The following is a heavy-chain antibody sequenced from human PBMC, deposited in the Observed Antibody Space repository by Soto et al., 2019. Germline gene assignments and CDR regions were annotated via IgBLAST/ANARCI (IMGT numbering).Heavy chain of an antibody. CDR1: GGTFSSYA. V-gene: IGHV1-69*06. Sequence: QVQLVQSGAEVKKPGSSVKVSCKASGGTFSSYAISWVRQAPGQGLEWMGGIIPIFGTANYAQKFQGRVTITADKSTSTAYMELSSLRSEDTAVYYCARGARPRGYTGDAFDIWXXXTMVTVXS. CDR3: ARGARPRGYTGDAFDI. J-gene: IGHJ3*02. D-gene: IGHD3-22*01. CDR2: IIPIFGTA.